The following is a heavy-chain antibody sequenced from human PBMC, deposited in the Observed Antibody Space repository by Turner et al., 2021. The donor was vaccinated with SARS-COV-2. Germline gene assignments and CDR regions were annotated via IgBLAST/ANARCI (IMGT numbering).Heavy chain of an antibody. CDR2: ISTRGGNT. CDR1: GYTFTSNG. V-gene: IGHV1-18*04. Sequence: QVQLVQSAVEVKRSGASVKVSCKTSGYTFTSNGISWLRQAPGQGLEWMGWISTRGGNTKFAQNFQGRVTMTTDTTTRTAYMEMRSLRYDDTAIYYCARDRDYDLDYWGQGTLVTVSP. J-gene: IGHJ4*02. D-gene: IGHD3-16*01. CDR3: ARDRDYDLDY.